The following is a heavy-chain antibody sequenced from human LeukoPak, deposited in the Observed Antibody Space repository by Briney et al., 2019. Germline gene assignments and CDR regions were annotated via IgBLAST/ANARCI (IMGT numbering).Heavy chain of an antibody. CDR2: IYYSGST. CDR3: ASSKASYYDSSGSLGYFDY. J-gene: IGHJ4*02. CDR1: GGSISSGGYY. V-gene: IGHV4-31*03. D-gene: IGHD3-22*01. Sequence: SETLSLTCTVSGGSISSGGYYWSWIRQHPGKGLEWIGYIYYSGSTYYNPSLKSRVTISVDTSKNQFSLKLSSVTAADTAVYYCASSKASYYDSSGSLGYFDYWGQGTLVTVSS.